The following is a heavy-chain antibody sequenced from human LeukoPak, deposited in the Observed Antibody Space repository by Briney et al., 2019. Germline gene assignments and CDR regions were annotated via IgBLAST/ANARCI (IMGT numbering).Heavy chain of an antibody. CDR2: ISGNGGST. CDR3: AKGSTLKLDF. J-gene: IGHJ4*03. D-gene: IGHD3-16*01. Sequence: GGSLRLSCSTSGFPFSRYSMTWVRQAPGRGLEWLSHISGNGGSTYYADSVKGRFTVSRDNSNNTLYLHLSSLRTEDTAVYFCAKGSTLKLDFWGQGTMVTVSS. CDR1: GFPFSRYS. V-gene: IGHV3-23*01.